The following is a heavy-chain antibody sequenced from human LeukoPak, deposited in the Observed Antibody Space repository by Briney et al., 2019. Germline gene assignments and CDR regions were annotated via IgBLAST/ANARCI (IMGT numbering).Heavy chain of an antibody. J-gene: IGHJ3*02. CDR2: IIPIFGTA. CDR3: ARIVSGSYGAFDI. Sequence: PVKVSCKASGGTFSSYAISWVRQAPGQGLEWMGGIIPIFGTANYAQKFQGRVTITADESTSTAYMELSSLRSEDTAVYYCARIVSGSYGAFDIWGQGTMVTVSS. V-gene: IGHV1-69*13. D-gene: IGHD1-26*01. CDR1: GGTFSSYA.